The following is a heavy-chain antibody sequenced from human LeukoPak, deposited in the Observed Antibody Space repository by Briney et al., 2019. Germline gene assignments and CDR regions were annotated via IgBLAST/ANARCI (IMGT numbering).Heavy chain of an antibody. CDR2: ISYDGSNK. V-gene: IGHV3-30*03. Sequence: GGSLRLSCAASGFTFSSYSMNWVRQAPGKGLEWVAVISYDGSNKYYADSVKGRFTISRDNSKNTLYLQMNSLRAEDTAVYYCARAPRGRYCSSTSCLNWFDPWGQGTLVTVSS. CDR1: GFTFSSYS. J-gene: IGHJ5*02. CDR3: ARAPRGRYCSSTSCLNWFDP. D-gene: IGHD2-2*01.